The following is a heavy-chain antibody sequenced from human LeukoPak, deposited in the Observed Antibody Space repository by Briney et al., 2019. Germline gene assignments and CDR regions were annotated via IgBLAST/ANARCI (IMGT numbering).Heavy chain of an antibody. J-gene: IGHJ5*02. Sequence: PGGSLRLSCAASGFTFSNYVMHWVRQAPGKGLEWVAIISSDGSPKSYADSLKGRFTISRYNSKNTVYLQMNSLRAEDTAVYYCAKDHLNRGWCHFDPWRQGNIDTVSS. V-gene: IGHV3-33*06. D-gene: IGHD6-19*01. CDR1: GFTFSNYV. CDR2: ISSDGSPK. CDR3: AKDHLNRGWCHFDP.